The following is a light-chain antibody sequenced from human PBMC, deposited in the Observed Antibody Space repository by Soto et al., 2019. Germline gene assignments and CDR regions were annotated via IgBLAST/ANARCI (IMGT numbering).Light chain of an antibody. CDR1: SSNIGSNT. Sequence: QSALTQPPSASGTPGQRVTISCSGRSSNIGSNTVNWYQQLPGTAPKLLIYSNNQRPSGFPDRFAGSKSGTSASLAISGLPAEDEADYYCAAWDDRLNGPVFGGGTKLTVL. V-gene: IGLV1-44*01. J-gene: IGLJ3*02. CDR2: SNN. CDR3: AAWDDRLNGPV.